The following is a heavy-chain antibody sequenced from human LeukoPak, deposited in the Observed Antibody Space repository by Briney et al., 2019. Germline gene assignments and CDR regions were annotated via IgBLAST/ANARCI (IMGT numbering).Heavy chain of an antibody. Sequence: PGGSLRLSCAASGFTFSDYEMNWVRQAPGKGPEWVSYISTSGSPTYYADSVKGRFTISRDNAKNSLYLQMNSLRAEDTAVYYCGRDGPPDYWGQGTLVTVSS. J-gene: IGHJ4*02. CDR3: GRDGPPDY. CDR2: ISTSGSPT. CDR1: GFTFSDYE. V-gene: IGHV3-48*03.